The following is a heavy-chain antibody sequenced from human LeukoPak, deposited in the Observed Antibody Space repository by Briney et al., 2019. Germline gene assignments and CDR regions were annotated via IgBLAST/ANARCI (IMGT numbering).Heavy chain of an antibody. V-gene: IGHV3-30*02. CDR1: GFTFSSYG. Sequence: GGSLRLSCVVSGFTFSSYGMHWVRQAPGKGLEWVAFIRYDGSNKYYADSVKGRSTISRDNSKNTLYLQMNSLRAEDTAVYYCARALSKYSSSRYYFDYWGQGTLVTVSS. CDR3: ARALSKYSSSRYYFDY. D-gene: IGHD6-13*01. CDR2: IRYDGSNK. J-gene: IGHJ4*02.